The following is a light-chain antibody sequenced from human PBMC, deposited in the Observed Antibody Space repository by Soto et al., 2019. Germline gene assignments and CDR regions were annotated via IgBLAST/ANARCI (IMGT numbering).Light chain of an antibody. J-gene: IGKJ1*01. CDR1: QSISSW. CDR3: QQYNSYSGT. Sequence: DIPMTQSPSTLSASVGDRVTITCRASQSISSWLAWYQQKPGKAPKLLIYDASSLESGLPSRFSGSGSGTEFTLTISSLQPDDFATYYCQQYNSYSGTFGQGTKVEIK. CDR2: DAS. V-gene: IGKV1-5*01.